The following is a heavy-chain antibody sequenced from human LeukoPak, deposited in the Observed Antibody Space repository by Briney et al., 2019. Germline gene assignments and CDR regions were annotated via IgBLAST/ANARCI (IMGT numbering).Heavy chain of an antibody. CDR2: ISSSSSYI. J-gene: IGHJ4*02. CDR3: ARAGYDFPDYYDSSEFDY. Sequence: GGSLRLSCAASGFTFSSYSMNWVRQAPGKGLEWVSSISSSSSYIYYADSVKGRFTISRDNAKNSLYLQMNSLRAEDTAVYYCARAGYDFPDYYDSSEFDYWGQGTLVTVSS. V-gene: IGHV3-21*01. CDR1: GFTFSSYS. D-gene: IGHD3-22*01.